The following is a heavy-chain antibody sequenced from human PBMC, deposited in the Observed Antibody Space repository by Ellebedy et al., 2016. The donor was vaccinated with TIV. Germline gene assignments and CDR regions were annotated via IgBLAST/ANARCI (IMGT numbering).Heavy chain of an antibody. V-gene: IGHV4-61*01. CDR3: ARGRGGFNLYYGMDV. CDR2: ISYSGST. CDR1: GGSVSTDNYY. Sequence: SETLSLXXTVSGGSVSTDNYYWSWIRQPPGKGLEWIGYISYSGSTNYNPSLKSRVTISVDTSENQFSLNLSSVTAADTAVYYCARGRGGFNLYYGMDVWGQGTTVTVSS. D-gene: IGHD6-25*01. J-gene: IGHJ6*02.